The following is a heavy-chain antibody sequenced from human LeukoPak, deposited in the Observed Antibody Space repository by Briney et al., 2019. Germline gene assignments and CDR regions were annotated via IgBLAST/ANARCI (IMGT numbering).Heavy chain of an antibody. J-gene: IGHJ5*02. D-gene: IGHD3-9*01. Sequence: SETLSLTCTVSGGSISSYYWSWIRQPPGKGLEWIGYIYYSGSTNYNPSLKSRVTISVDTSKNQFSLKLSSVTAADTAVYYCARDVVSGYYDILTGYYTSGWFDPWGQGTLVTVSS. CDR2: IYYSGST. CDR1: GGSISSYY. CDR3: ARDVVSGYYDILTGYYTSGWFDP. V-gene: IGHV4-59*01.